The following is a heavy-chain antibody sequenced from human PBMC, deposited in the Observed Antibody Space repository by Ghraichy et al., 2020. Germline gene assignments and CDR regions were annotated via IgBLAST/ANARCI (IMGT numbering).Heavy chain of an antibody. CDR2: ISSSSSTI. J-gene: IGHJ4*02. V-gene: IGHV3-48*02. CDR1: GFTFSSYS. CDR3: ARDGIYYYGSGSHNLHYFDY. Sequence: GSLRLSCAASGFTFSSYSMNWVRQAPGKGLEWVSYISSSSSTIYYADSVKGRFTISRDNAKNSLYLQMNSLRDEDTAVYYCARDGIYYYGSGSHNLHYFDYWGQGTLVTVSS. D-gene: IGHD3-10*01.